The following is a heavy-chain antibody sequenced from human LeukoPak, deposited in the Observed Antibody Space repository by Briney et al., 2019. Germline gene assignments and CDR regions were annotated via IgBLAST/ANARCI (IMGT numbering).Heavy chain of an antibody. Sequence: KSSETLSLTCTVSGGSISSSSYYWGWIRQPPGKGLEWIGSIYYSGSTYYNPSLKSRVTISVDTSKNQFSLKLSSVTAADTAVYYCARRKSTRGYSYGSWYYFDYWGQGTLVTVSS. D-gene: IGHD5-18*01. CDR1: GGSISSSSYY. V-gene: IGHV4-39*01. CDR3: ARRKSTRGYSYGSWYYFDY. CDR2: IYYSGST. J-gene: IGHJ4*02.